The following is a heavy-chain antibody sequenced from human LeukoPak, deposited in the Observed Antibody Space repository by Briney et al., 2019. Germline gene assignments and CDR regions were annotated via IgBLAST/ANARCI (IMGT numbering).Heavy chain of an antibody. D-gene: IGHD3-10*01. CDR3: AREVHTMVNWFDP. Sequence: PSETLSLTCAVYGGSFSGYYWSWIRQPPGKGLEWIGEINHSGSTNYNPSLKSRVTISVDTSKNQFSLKLSSVTAADTAVYYCAREVHTMVNWFDPWGQGTLVTVSS. CDR2: INHSGST. CDR1: GGSFSGYY. V-gene: IGHV4-34*01. J-gene: IGHJ5*02.